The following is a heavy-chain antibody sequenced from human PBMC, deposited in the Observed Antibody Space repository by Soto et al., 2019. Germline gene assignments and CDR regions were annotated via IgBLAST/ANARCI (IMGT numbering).Heavy chain of an antibody. J-gene: IGHJ6*03. D-gene: IGHD6-25*01. CDR1: GFTFDDYA. Sequence: GGSLRLSCAASGFTFDDYAMHWVRQAPGKGLEWVSGISWNSGSIGYADSVKGTFTTSRDNAKNSLYLQMNSLRAEDTALYYCAKSAHYYYYMDVWGKGTTVTVSS. CDR3: AKSAHYYYYMDV. CDR2: ISWNSGSI. V-gene: IGHV3-9*01.